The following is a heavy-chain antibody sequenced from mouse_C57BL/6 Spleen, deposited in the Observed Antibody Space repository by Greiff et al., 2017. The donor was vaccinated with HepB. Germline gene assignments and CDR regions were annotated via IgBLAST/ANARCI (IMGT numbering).Heavy chain of an antibody. CDR1: GYTFTSYW. CDR3: ARAPSYYEGAMDY. V-gene: IGHV1-55*01. CDR2: IYPGSGST. J-gene: IGHJ4*01. D-gene: IGHD2-10*01. Sequence: VQLQQPGAELVKPGASVKMSCKASGYTFTSYWITWVKQRPGQGLEWIGDIYPGSGSTNYNEKFKSKATLTVDTSSSTAYMQLSSLTSEDSAVYYCARAPSYYEGAMDYWGQGTSVTVSS.